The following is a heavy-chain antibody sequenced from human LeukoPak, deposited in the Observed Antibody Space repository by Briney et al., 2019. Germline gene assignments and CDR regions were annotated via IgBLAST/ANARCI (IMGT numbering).Heavy chain of an antibody. CDR3: ARVPYSTGAFDY. CDR1: GFTFSSYS. CDR2: ISSSSSTI. Sequence: HPGGSLRLSCAASGFTFSSYSMNWVRQAPGKGLEWISYISSSSSTIYYTDSVRGRFTISRDNAKNSLYLQMNSLRDEDTALYYYARVPYSTGAFDYWGQGTLVTVSS. J-gene: IGHJ4*02. V-gene: IGHV3-48*02. D-gene: IGHD6-19*01.